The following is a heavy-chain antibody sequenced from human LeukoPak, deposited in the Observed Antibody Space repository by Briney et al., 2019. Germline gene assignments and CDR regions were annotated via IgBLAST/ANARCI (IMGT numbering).Heavy chain of an antibody. Sequence: SVKVSCKASGGTFSSYAISWVRQAPGQGLEWMGRIIPIFGTANYAQKFQGRVTITTGESTSTAYMELSSLRSEDTAVYYCARGTGYERSVDYWGQGTLVTVSS. CDR3: ARGTGYERSVDY. CDR2: IIPIFGTA. D-gene: IGHD6-25*01. V-gene: IGHV1-69*05. CDR1: GGTFSSYA. J-gene: IGHJ4*02.